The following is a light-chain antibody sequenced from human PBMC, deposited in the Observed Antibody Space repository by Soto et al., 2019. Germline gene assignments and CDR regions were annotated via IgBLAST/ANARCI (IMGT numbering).Light chain of an antibody. CDR1: QSISSW. CDR2: KAS. CDR3: QQYNSYSPTT. J-gene: IGKJ1*01. V-gene: IGKV1-5*03. Sequence: DIPMTQSPSTLSASVGDRVTITCRASQSISSWLPWYQQKPGKAPKLLIYKASSLESGVPSRFSGSGTGTEFTLTISSLQPDDFATYYCQQYNSYSPTTFGQGNKVEIK.